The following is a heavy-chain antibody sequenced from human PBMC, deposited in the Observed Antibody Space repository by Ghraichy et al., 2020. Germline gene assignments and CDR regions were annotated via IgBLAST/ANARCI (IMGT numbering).Heavy chain of an antibody. CDR1: GFTFSDYA. Sequence: GGSLRLSCVASGFTFSDYAISWVRQAPGRGLEWVSGISGVGRTTYYADSVKGRFTISRDNSKNTLYLQMNSLRAEDTAIYYCARDKPRINSFYFDYWGQGILVTV. V-gene: IGHV3-23*01. CDR2: ISGVGRTT. CDR3: ARDKPRINSFYFDY. J-gene: IGHJ4*02. D-gene: IGHD3-10*01.